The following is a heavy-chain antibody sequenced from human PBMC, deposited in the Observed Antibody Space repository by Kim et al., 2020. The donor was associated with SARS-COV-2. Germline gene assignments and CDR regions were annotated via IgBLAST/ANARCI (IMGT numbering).Heavy chain of an antibody. Sequence: GGSLRLSCAASGFTFNTYGMHWVRQAPGKGLERVGVISYDGSNKYYADSVKGRFTISRDNSKNTLYLQMNSLRIEDTAVYYCAKSFSGSDFGYDYWGQGTLVTVSS. CDR1: GFTFNTYG. J-gene: IGHJ4*02. CDR2: ISYDGSNK. V-gene: IGHV3-30*18. D-gene: IGHD1-26*01. CDR3: AKSFSGSDFGYDY.